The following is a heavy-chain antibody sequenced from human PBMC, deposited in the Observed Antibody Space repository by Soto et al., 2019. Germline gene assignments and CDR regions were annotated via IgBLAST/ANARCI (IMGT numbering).Heavy chain of an antibody. Sequence: EVQLVESGGGLVQPGGSLRLSCAASGFTVSSNYMSWVRQAPGKGLEWVSVIYSGGSTYYADSVKGRFTISRDNSKNTLYLQMNSLRAEDTAVYYCARDTGSYSNYYYFDYWGQGTLVTVSS. D-gene: IGHD4-4*01. J-gene: IGHJ4*02. CDR3: ARDTGSYSNYYYFDY. CDR1: GFTVSSNY. CDR2: IYSGGST. V-gene: IGHV3-66*01.